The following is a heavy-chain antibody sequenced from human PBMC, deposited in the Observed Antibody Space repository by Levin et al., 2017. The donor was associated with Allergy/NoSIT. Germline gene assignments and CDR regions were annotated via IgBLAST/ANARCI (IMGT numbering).Heavy chain of an antibody. V-gene: IGHV1-24*01. Sequence: GASVKVSCKVSGYTLTELSMHWVRQAPGKGLEWMGGFDPEDGETIYAQKFQGRVTMTEDTSTDTAYMELSSLRSEDTAVYYCATAQSAKGYCNSTSCDGGWFDPWGQGTLVTVSS. CDR3: ATAQSAKGYCNSTSCDGGWFDP. CDR2: FDPEDGET. CDR1: GYTLTELS. D-gene: IGHD2-2*01. J-gene: IGHJ5*02.